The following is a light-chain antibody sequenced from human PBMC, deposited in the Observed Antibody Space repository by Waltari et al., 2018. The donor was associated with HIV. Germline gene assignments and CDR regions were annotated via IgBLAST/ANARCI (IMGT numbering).Light chain of an antibody. J-gene: IGKJ1*01. CDR1: QGVLHTSNNRNF. Sequence: DIVMTQSPDSLAVSLGARATINCKSSQGVLHTSNNRNFLAWYQQKSGQAPKLLIYWASTRESWVPARFSGSGSVTNFPLTINSLQSEDVAVYYCQQYHVTPPTFGQGT. CDR3: QQYHVTPPT. V-gene: IGKV4-1*01. CDR2: WAS.